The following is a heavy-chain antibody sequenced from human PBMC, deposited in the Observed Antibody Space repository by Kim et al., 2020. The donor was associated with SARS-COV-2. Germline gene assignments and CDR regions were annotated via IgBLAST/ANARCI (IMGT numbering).Heavy chain of an antibody. CDR3: ARAQYSSSWYGGSWFDP. V-gene: IGHV6-1*01. J-gene: IGHJ5*02. D-gene: IGHD6-13*01. Sequence: VKSRITINPDTSKNQFSLQLNSVTPEDTAVYYCARAQYSSSWYGGSWFDPWGQGTLVTVSS.